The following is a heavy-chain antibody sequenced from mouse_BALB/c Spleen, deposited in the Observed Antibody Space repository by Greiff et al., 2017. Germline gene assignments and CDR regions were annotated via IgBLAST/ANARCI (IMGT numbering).Heavy chain of an antibody. J-gene: IGHJ3*01. CDR2: IDPANGNT. Sequence: EVQLVESGAELVKPGASVKLSCTASGFNIKDTYMHWVKQRPEQGLEWIGRIDPANGNTKYDPKFQGKATITADTSSNTAYLQLSSLTSEDTAVYYCARGGYGYDAWFAYWGQGTLVTVSA. CDR3: ARGGYGYDAWFAY. D-gene: IGHD2-2*01. CDR1: GFNIKDTY. V-gene: IGHV14-3*02.